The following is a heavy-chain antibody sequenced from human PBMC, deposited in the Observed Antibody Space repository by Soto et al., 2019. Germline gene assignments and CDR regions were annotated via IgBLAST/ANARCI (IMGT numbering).Heavy chain of an antibody. V-gene: IGHV3-21*05. CDR2: ISSSSSYT. Sequence: GGSLRLSCAASGFTFSSYEMNWVRQAPGKGLEWVSYISSSSSYTNYADSVKGRFTISRDNAKNSLYLQMNSLRAEDTAVYYCARDLSWSTVTSRGMDVWGQGTTVTVSS. J-gene: IGHJ6*02. CDR3: ARDLSWSTVTSRGMDV. CDR1: GFTFSSYE. D-gene: IGHD4-17*01.